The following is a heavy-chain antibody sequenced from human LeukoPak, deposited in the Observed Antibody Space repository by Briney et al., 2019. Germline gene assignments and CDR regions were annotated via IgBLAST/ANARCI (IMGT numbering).Heavy chain of an antibody. D-gene: IGHD2-8*01. CDR2: IYYSETT. CDR1: GGSISSYY. Sequence: SETLSLTCTVSGGSISSYYWSWIRQPPGKGLEWIGYIYYSETTNYNPSLKSRVTISGDTSKNQFSLQLSSVTAADTAVYYCARSWAGMYYPFYYFDYWGQGSLVTVSS. CDR3: ARSWAGMYYPFYYFDY. J-gene: IGHJ4*02. V-gene: IGHV4-59*01.